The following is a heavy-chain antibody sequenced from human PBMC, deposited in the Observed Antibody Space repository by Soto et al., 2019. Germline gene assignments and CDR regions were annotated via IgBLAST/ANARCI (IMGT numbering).Heavy chain of an antibody. D-gene: IGHD1-26*01. J-gene: IGHJ4*02. CDR2: ISYDGSNK. Sequence: GGSLRLSCAASGFTFSSYGMHWVLQAPGKGLEWVAVISYDGSNKYYADSVKGRFTISRDNSKNTLYLQMNSLRAEDTAVYYCAKESNSGSYNRWYFDYWGQGTLVTVSS. CDR1: GFTFSSYG. V-gene: IGHV3-30*18. CDR3: AKESNSGSYNRWYFDY.